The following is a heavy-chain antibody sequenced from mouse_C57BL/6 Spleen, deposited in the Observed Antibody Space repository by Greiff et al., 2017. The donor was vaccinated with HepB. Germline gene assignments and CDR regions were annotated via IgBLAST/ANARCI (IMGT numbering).Heavy chain of an antibody. D-gene: IGHD1-1*01. CDR2: IYPGDGDT. CDR3: ARDYGSSYVGCFDY. CDR1: GYAFSSSW. V-gene: IGHV1-82*01. Sequence: VQLQQSGPELVKPGASVKISCKASGYAFSSSWMNWVKQRPGKGLEWIGRIYPGDGDTNYNGKFKGKATLTADKSSSTAYMQLSSLTSEDSAVYFCARDYGSSYVGCFDYWGQGTTLTVSS. J-gene: IGHJ2*01.